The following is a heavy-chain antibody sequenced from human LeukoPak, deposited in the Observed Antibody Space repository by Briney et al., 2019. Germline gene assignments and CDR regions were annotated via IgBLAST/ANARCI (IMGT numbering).Heavy chain of an antibody. D-gene: IGHD6-19*01. CDR1: GGSISSGGYY. V-gene: IGHV4-31*03. CDR3: ARERIPPSWYSSGWYGGYDGMDV. Sequence: SETLSLTCTVSGGSISSGGYYWSWIRQHPGKGLEWIGYIYYSGSTYYNPSLKSRVTISVDTSKNQFSLKLSSVTAADTAVYYCARERIPPSWYSSGWYGGYDGMDVWGQGTTVTVSS. J-gene: IGHJ6*02. CDR2: IYYSGST.